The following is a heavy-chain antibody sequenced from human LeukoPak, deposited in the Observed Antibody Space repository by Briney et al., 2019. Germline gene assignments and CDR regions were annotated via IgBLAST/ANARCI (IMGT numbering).Heavy chain of an antibody. D-gene: IGHD3-22*01. CDR3: ASIYYDSSGYTFDY. CDR1: GGSISSPTYY. Sequence: SSETLSLTCTVSGGSISSPTYYWGWIRRPPGKGLEWIGSIYYSGSTYYNPSLKSRVTISVDTSKNQFSLKLSSVTAADTAVYYCASIYYDSSGYTFDYWGQGTLVTVSS. CDR2: IYYSGST. V-gene: IGHV4-39*01. J-gene: IGHJ4*02.